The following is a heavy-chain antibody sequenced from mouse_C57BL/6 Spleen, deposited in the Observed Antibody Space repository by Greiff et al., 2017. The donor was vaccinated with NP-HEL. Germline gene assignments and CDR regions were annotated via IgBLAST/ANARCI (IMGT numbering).Heavy chain of an antibody. V-gene: IGHV14-2*01. Sequence: EVQLQQSGAELVKPGASVKLSCTASGFNIKDYYMHWVKQRTEQGLEWIGRIDPEDGETKYAPKFQGKATITADTSSNPAYLPLSSLTSEDTAVYYCALLITTVVGGYWGQGTTLTVSS. CDR2: IDPEDGET. CDR1: GFNIKDYY. D-gene: IGHD1-1*01. J-gene: IGHJ2*01. CDR3: ALLITTVVGGY.